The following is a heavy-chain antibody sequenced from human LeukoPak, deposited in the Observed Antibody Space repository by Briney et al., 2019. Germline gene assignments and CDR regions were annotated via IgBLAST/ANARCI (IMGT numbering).Heavy chain of an antibody. J-gene: IGHJ4*02. CDR3: AKDRSGSYYGTFDY. CDR1: GFTFSRYA. V-gene: IGHV3-23*01. CDR2: ISGSGLNT. Sequence: PGGSLRLSCAASGFTFSRYAMSWVRQAPGKGLEWVSAISGSGLNTYYADSVKGRFTISRDNSKNTLYLQMNSLRAEDTAVNYCAKDRSGSYYGTFDYWGQGTLVTVSS. D-gene: IGHD1-26*01.